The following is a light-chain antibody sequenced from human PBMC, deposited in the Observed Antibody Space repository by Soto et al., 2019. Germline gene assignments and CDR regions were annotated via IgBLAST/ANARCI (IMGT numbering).Light chain of an antibody. J-gene: IGLJ1*01. CDR1: ISDVGSYNY. V-gene: IGLV2-14*03. CDR3: GSYTTRSNYV. Sequence: QSALTQPASVSGSPGQSITISCTGTISDVGSYNYVSWYQQYPGKAPKLMIYDVSTRPSGVSDRFPGSKSGNTASLTISGLRAEDEADYYSGSYTTRSNYVFGSGTKVTVL. CDR2: DVS.